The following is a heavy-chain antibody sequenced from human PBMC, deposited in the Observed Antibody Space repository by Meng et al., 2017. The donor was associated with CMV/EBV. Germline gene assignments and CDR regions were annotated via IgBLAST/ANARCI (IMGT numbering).Heavy chain of an antibody. D-gene: IGHD1-26*01. CDR1: GFTFSSYA. CDR2: ISGSGGST. V-gene: IGHV3-23*01. Sequence: GESLKISCAASGFTFSSYAMSWVRQAPGKGLEWVSAISGSGGSTYYADSVKGRFTISRDNSKTTLYLQMNSLRVEDTAVYYCAKAEPDEWELLRGHYYYGMDVWGQGTTVTVSS. J-gene: IGHJ6*02. CDR3: AKAEPDEWELLRGHYYYGMDV.